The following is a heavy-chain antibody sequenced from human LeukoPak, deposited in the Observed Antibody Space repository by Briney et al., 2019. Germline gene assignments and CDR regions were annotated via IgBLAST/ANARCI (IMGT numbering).Heavy chain of an antibody. CDR3: RVAASEFDY. CDR1: GFTFSSYG. Sequence: KSGGSLRLSCAATGFTFSSYGMHWVRQAPGKGLEWVAFIRYDGSNKYYADSVKGRFTISRDNSKNTLYLQMNSLRAEDTAVYYCRVAASEFDYWGQGTLVTVSS. D-gene: IGHD2-15*01. CDR2: IRYDGSNK. V-gene: IGHV3-30*02. J-gene: IGHJ4*02.